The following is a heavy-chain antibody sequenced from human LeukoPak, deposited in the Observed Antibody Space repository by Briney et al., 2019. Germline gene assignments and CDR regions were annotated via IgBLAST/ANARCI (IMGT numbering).Heavy chain of an antibody. V-gene: IGHV3-33*01. CDR1: GFTFGSYG. J-gene: IGHJ4*02. Sequence: GGSLRLSCAASGFTFGSYGMHWVRQAPGKGLEWVAVIWSDGSKKYYAESVKGRFIISRDNSKNTLYLQMNSLTAEDTAVFYCARDLGHCSGGSCYSWYYFNYWGQGTLVTVSS. CDR2: IWSDGSKK. D-gene: IGHD2-15*01. CDR3: ARDLGHCSGGSCYSWYYFNY.